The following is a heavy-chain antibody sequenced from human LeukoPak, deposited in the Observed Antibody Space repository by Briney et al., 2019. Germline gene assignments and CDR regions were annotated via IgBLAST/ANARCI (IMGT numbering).Heavy chain of an antibody. CDR2: ISSGSSTI. CDR3: ARDERVLLWFGESHSLDY. V-gene: IGHV3-48*01. Sequence: GGSLRLSCAASGFTFSSFSMNWVRQAPGKGLEWVSYISSGSSTIYYADSVKGRFTISRDNSKNTLYLQMNSLRAEDTAVYYCARDERVLLWFGESHSLDYWGQGTLVTVSS. J-gene: IGHJ4*02. CDR1: GFTFSSFS. D-gene: IGHD3-10*01.